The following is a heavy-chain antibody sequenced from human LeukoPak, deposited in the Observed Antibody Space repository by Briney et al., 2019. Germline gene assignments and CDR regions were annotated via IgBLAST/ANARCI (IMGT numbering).Heavy chain of an antibody. CDR1: GFTFGVYA. CDR3: TRDLYGSGSCYNH. D-gene: IGHD3-10*01. V-gene: IGHV3-49*04. J-gene: IGHJ4*02. CDR2: IRSKAYGGTT. Sequence: GGSLRLSCTASGFTFGVYAMSWVRQAPGKGLEWVGFIRSKAYGGTTEYAASVKGRFTISRDDSKSIAYLQMNSLKTEDTAVYYCTRDLYGSGSCYNHRGQGTLVTVSS.